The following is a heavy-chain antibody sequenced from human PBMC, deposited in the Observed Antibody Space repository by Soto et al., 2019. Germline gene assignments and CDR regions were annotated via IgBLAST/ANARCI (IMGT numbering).Heavy chain of an antibody. J-gene: IGHJ4*02. CDR1: GGSISSSRCH. CDR2: IKYSGTT. Sequence: SETLSLTCTVSGGSISSSRCHWGWIRQPPGKGLEWIASIKYSGTTFYNPSLKSRVTLSVDTSKNQFALKLSSVTAADTAVYYCARGLITGSHYSGGWYYFDSWGKGTQVTVSS. D-gene: IGHD6-19*01. V-gene: IGHV4-39*01. CDR3: ARGLITGSHYSGGWYYFDS.